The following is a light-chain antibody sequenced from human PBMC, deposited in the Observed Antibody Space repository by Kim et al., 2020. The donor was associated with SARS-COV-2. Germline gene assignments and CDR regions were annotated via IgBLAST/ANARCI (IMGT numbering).Light chain of an antibody. CDR1: QGIGSW. CDR3: QQSNSFSPLT. Sequence: SIGDSVTITCRASQGIGSWLAWYQQKPGRAPNLLIYGTSTLQINVPSRFSGSGSGTDFTLTISSLQPEDFATYYCQQSNSFSPLTFGGGTKVDIK. J-gene: IGKJ4*01. CDR2: GTS. V-gene: IGKV1-12*01.